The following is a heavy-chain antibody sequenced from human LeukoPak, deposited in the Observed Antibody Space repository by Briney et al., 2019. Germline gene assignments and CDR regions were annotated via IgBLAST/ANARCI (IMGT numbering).Heavy chain of an antibody. CDR2: IYSGGST. CDR3: AGEGAYYDSSGYYSYYYGMDV. J-gene: IGHJ6*02. D-gene: IGHD3-22*01. Sequence: GGSLRLSCAASGFTVSSNYMSWVRQAPGKGLEWVSVIYSGGSTYYADSVKGRFTISRDNSKNTLYLQMNSLRAEDTAVYYCAGEGAYYDSSGYYSYYYGMDVWGQGTTVTVSS. V-gene: IGHV3-66*01. CDR1: GFTVSSNY.